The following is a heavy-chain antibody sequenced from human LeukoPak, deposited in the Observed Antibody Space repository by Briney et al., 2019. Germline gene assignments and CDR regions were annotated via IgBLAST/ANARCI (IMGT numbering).Heavy chain of an antibody. CDR3: ARLFAEQPHGGNWFDP. CDR1: GGSISSSSYY. D-gene: IGHD1-14*01. Sequence: SETLSLTCTVSGGSISSSSYYWGWIRQPPGKGLEWIGSIYYSGGTYYNPSLKSRVTISVDTSKNQFSLKLSSVTAADTAVYYCARLFAEQPHGGNWFDPWGQGTLVTVSS. CDR2: IYYSGGT. V-gene: IGHV4-39*07. J-gene: IGHJ5*02.